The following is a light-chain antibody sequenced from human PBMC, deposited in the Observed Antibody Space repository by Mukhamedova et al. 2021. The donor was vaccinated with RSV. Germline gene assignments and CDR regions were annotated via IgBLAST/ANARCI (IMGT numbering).Light chain of an antibody. CDR2: GAS. J-gene: IGKJ2*01. CDR1: QSVSSN. CDR3: QQYNNWPYT. Sequence: ASQSVSSNLAWYQQKPGQAPRLLICGASTRATGIPARFSGSGSGTEFTLTISSLQSEDFAVYYCQQYNNWPYTFGQGTKLEIK. V-gene: IGKV3-15*01.